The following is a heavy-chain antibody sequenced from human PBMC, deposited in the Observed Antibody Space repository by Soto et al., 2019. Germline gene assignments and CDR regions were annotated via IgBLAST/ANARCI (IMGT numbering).Heavy chain of an antibody. J-gene: IGHJ6*03. V-gene: IGHV4-59*01. CDR3: ARAMDSSSIGYYHYFMDV. CDR2: IYYSGST. Sequence: PSETLSLTCTVSGGSISSYYWSWIRQPPGKGLEWIGYIYYSGSTNYNPSLKSRVTISVDTSKNQFSLKLSSVTAADTAVYYCARAMDSSSIGYYHYFMDVWGKGTTVTVSS. CDR1: GGSISSYY. D-gene: IGHD6-6*01.